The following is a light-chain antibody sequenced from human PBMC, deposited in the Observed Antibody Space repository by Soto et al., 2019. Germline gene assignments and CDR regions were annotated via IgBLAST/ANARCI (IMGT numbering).Light chain of an antibody. CDR1: QGVSNY. CDR2: AAS. J-gene: IGKJ4*01. CDR3: QKYNSAPRT. Sequence: DVQMTQAPSSLSASVGDRVTITCRASQGVSNYLAWYQQKPGKVPKLLIYAASILQSGVPSRFSGSGSGTDSTLTISSLQPEDVATYYCQKYNSAPRTFGGGTKVEIK. V-gene: IGKV1-27*01.